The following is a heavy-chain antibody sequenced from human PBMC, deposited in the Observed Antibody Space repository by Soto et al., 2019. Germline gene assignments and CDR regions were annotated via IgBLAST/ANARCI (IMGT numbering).Heavy chain of an antibody. CDR1: GYTFTSYG. D-gene: IGHD1-7*01. CDR2: ISAYNGNT. Sequence: GASVKVSCKASGYTFTSYGISWVRQAPGQGLEWMGWISAYNGNTNYAQKLQGRVTMTTDTSTSTAYMELRSLRSDDTAVYYCARVPPLPYNWNYEGYFDYWGQGTLVTVSS. V-gene: IGHV1-18*01. CDR3: ARVPPLPYNWNYEGYFDY. J-gene: IGHJ4*02.